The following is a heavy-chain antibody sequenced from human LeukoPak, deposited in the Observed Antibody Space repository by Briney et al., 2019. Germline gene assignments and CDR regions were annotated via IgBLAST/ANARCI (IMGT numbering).Heavy chain of an antibody. J-gene: IGHJ2*01. Sequence: SETLSLTCTVSGGSISSYYWSWIRQPPGKGLEWIGYIYYSGSTNYNPSLKSRVTISVDTSKNQCSLKLSSVTTADTAVYYCARGGYSYGYYYVTPDWYFDLWGRGTLVTVSS. V-gene: IGHV4-59*08. CDR1: GGSISSYY. CDR3: ARGGYSYGYYYVTPDWYFDL. CDR2: IYYSGST. D-gene: IGHD5-18*01.